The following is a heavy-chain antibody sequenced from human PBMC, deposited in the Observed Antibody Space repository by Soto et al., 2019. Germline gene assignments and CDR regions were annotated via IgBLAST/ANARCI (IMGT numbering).Heavy chain of an antibody. J-gene: IGHJ4*02. D-gene: IGHD1-26*01. CDR2: ISSSGSTI. Sequence: EVQLVESGGGLVQPGGALRLSCAASGFSFNTYEINWVRQAPGKGLEWFSYISSSGSTIYYADSVKGRFTVSKDNGKNSLYLQMNSLRDEDTAVYYCAYGGSCDYWGQGTQVTVSS. V-gene: IGHV3-48*03. CDR3: AYGGSCDY. CDR1: GFSFNTYE.